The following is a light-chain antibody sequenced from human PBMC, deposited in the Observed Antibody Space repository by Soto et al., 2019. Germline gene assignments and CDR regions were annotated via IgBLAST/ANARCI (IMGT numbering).Light chain of an antibody. Sequence: DIQMTQSPSTLSASVGDRVTITCRASQSINSWLAWYQQKPGKAPKLLLYKASSLESGVPSRFRGSGSGTEFILSISSLHPDDFGTYYCQQYDTSPLTFGGGTKVDIK. V-gene: IGKV1-5*03. CDR1: QSINSW. CDR3: QQYDTSPLT. CDR2: KAS. J-gene: IGKJ4*01.